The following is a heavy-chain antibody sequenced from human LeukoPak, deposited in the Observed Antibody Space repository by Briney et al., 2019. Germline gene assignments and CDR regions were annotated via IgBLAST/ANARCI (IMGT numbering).Heavy chain of an antibody. CDR1: GYSFTSYW. Sequence: HGESLKISCKGSGYSFTSYWIGWVRQMPGKGLEWMGIIYPGDSDTRYSPSFQGQVTISADKSISTAYLQWSSLKASDTAMYYCARTLRVGDRLPSNWFDPWGQGTLVTVSS. CDR2: IYPGDSDT. CDR3: ARTLRVGDRLPSNWFDP. J-gene: IGHJ5*02. D-gene: IGHD2-21*01. V-gene: IGHV5-51*01.